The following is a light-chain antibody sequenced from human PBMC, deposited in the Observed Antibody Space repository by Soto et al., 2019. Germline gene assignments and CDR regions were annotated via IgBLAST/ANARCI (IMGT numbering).Light chain of an antibody. J-gene: IGLJ2*01. V-gene: IGLV4-69*01. CDR3: QTWGTATVV. CDR2: LNSDGSH. CDR1: SGHSNYA. Sequence: QSVLTQSPSASASLGASVKLTCTLSSGHSNYAIAWHQQQPEKGPRYLMNLNSDGSHTKGDGIPDRFSGSSSGAERYLTISSLQSEDEADYYCQTWGTATVVFGGGTKLTVL.